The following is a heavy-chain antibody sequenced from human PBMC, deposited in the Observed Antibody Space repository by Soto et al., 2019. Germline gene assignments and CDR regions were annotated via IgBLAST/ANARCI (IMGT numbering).Heavy chain of an antibody. CDR2: ISSSSTI. CDR1: GFTFSSYS. CDR3: APGSGWTGVDY. V-gene: IGHV3-48*01. Sequence: GGSLRLSCAASGFTFSSYSMNWVRQAPGKGLEWVSYISSSSTIYYADSVKGRFTISRDNAKNSLYLQMNSLRAEDTAVYYCAPGSGWTGVDYWGQGTLVTVSS. J-gene: IGHJ4*02. D-gene: IGHD6-19*01.